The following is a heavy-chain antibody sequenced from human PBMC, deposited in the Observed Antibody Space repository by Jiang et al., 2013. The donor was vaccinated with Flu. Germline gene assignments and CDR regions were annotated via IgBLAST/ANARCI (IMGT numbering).Heavy chain of an antibody. CDR3: ATDGYYGSGSLYGMDV. D-gene: IGHD3-10*01. V-gene: IGHV1-24*01. J-gene: IGHJ6*04. CDR2: FDPEDGET. Sequence: ERMGGFDPEDGETIYAQKFQGRVTMTEDTSTDTAYMELSSLRSEDTAVYYCATDGYYGSGSLYGMDVWGKGTTVTVSS.